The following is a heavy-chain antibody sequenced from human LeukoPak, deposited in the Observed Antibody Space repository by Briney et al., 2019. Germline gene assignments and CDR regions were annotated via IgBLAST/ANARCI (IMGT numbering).Heavy chain of an antibody. CDR2: INPSGGST. J-gene: IGHJ5*02. CDR1: GHTFTSYY. D-gene: IGHD6-19*01. V-gene: IGHV1-46*01. CDR3: ATTYSSGWYGWFDP. Sequence: ASVKVSCKASGHTFTSYYMHWVRQAPGQGLEWMGIINPSGGSTSYAQKFQGRVTMTRDMSTSTVYMELSSLRSEDTAVYYCATTYSSGWYGWFDPWGQGTLVTVSS.